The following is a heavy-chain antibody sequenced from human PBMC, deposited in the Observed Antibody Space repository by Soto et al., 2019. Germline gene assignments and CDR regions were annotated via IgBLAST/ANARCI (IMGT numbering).Heavy chain of an antibody. CDR1: GGSISSSSDY. CDR3: ARQRSPAYQLLWENAFDI. CDR2: IYYSGST. V-gene: IGHV4-39*01. Sequence: PSETLSVTCTVSGGSISSSSDYWGWIRQPPGKGLEWIGSIYYSGSTYYNPSLKSRVTISVDTSKNQFSLKLSSVTAADTAVYYCARQRSPAYQLLWENAFDIWGQGTMVTVS. J-gene: IGHJ3*02. D-gene: IGHD2-2*01.